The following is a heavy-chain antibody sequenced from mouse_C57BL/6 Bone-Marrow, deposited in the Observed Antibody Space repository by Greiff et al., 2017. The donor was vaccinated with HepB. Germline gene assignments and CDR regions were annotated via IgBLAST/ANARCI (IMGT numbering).Heavy chain of an antibody. J-gene: IGHJ3*01. CDR3: ARASSYVDWFAY. D-gene: IGHD1-1*01. Sequence: EVKVVESGGDLVKPGGSLKLSCAASGFTFSSYGMSWVRQTPDKRLEWVATISSGGSYTYYPDSVKGRFTISRDNAKNTLYLQMSSLKSEDTAMYYCARASSYVDWFAYWGQGTLVTVSA. V-gene: IGHV5-6*01. CDR2: ISSGGSYT. CDR1: GFTFSSYG.